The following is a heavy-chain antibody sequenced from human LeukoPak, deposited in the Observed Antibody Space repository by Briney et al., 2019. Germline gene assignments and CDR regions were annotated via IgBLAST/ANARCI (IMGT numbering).Heavy chain of an antibody. CDR2: SNSDGSST. D-gene: IGHD6-19*01. V-gene: IGHV3-74*01. Sequence: PGGSLRLSCAASGFTFSSYWMHWVRQAPGKGLVWVSRSNSDGSSTSYADSVKGRFTISRDNAKNTLYLQMNSLRAEDTAVYYCARDRYSSGLDYWGQGTLVTVSS. CDR1: GFTFSSYW. CDR3: ARDRYSSGLDY. J-gene: IGHJ4*02.